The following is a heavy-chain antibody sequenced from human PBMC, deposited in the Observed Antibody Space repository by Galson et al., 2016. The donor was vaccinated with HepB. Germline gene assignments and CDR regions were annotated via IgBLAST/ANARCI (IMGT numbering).Heavy chain of an antibody. Sequence: SLRLSCAASGFTFGDYAMHWVRQAPGKGLEWVSAVGDSGDGTYYADSVKGRFTISRDNSKNILYLQMNSLRAEDTAVYFCAKRALHYGSGIDYWGQGTLVTVSS. V-gene: IGHV3-23*01. J-gene: IGHJ4*02. CDR3: AKRALHYGSGIDY. D-gene: IGHD3-10*01. CDR2: VGDSGDGT. CDR1: GFTFGDYA.